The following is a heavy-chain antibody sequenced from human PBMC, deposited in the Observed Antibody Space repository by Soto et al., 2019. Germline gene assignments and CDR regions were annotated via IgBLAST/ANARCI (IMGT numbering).Heavy chain of an antibody. CDR3: AKGGSPFDY. J-gene: IGHJ4*02. CDR1: GFTFSSYG. D-gene: IGHD2-15*01. CDR2: ISYDGSNK. V-gene: IGHV3-30*18. Sequence: QVQLVESGGGVVQPGRSLRLSCAASGFTFSSYGMHWVRQAPGKGLEWVAVISYDGSNKYYADSVKGRFTISRDNSKNTLYLQMNSLRAEDTAVYYCAKGGSPFDYWGQGTLDTVSS.